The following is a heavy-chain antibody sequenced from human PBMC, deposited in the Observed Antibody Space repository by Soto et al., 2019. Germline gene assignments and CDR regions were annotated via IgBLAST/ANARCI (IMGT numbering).Heavy chain of an antibody. CDR1: GYTFTGYY. D-gene: IGHD3-9*01. J-gene: IGHJ5*02. Sequence: ASVKVSCKASGYTFTGYYMHWVRQAPGQGLEWIGWINPNSGGTNYAQKFQGRVTMTRDTSISTAYMELSRLRSDDTAVYYCARGEYYDILTGYFQGFDPWGQGTMVTVYS. V-gene: IGHV1-2*02. CDR3: ARGEYYDILTGYFQGFDP. CDR2: INPNSGGT.